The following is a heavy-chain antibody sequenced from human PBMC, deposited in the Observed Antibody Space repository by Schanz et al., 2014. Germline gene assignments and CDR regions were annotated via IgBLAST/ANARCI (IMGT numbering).Heavy chain of an antibody. D-gene: IGHD2-15*01. Sequence: QVQLVQSGAEVKKPGSSVKVSCKASGGTFRSYTVSWVRQAPGQGLEWMGRITPTLGKVDYAQKFQGRVTITADIATSTAYMELRSLRSDDTAVYYCARGGDYIVVLVAVTREYYYHAMDVWGQGTTVTVSS. CDR1: GGTFRSYT. J-gene: IGHJ6*02. V-gene: IGHV1-69*08. CDR3: ARGGDYIVVLVAVTREYYYHAMDV. CDR2: ITPTLGKV.